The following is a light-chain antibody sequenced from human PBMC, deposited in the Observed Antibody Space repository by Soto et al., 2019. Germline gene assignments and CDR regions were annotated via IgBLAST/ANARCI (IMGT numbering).Light chain of an antibody. Sequence: EIVLTQSPGTLSLSPGERATLSFRASQSVSSYLAWYQQKPGQAPRHLIYDASNRATGIPARFSGSGSGTDFTLTISSLEPEDFAVYYCQQRSNLITFGQGTRLEIK. J-gene: IGKJ5*01. CDR1: QSVSSY. V-gene: IGKV3-11*01. CDR2: DAS. CDR3: QQRSNLIT.